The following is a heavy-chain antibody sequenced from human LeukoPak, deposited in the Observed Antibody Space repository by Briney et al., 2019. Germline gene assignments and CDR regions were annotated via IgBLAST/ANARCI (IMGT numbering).Heavy chain of an antibody. J-gene: IGHJ4*02. CDR1: GLTFSSYS. CDR2: ISSSSSYI. D-gene: IGHD2-21*02. V-gene: IGHV3-21*01. CDR3: ARGLYMYCGGGCYPNFDY. Sequence: PGGSLRLSCAASGLTFSSYSMNWVRQAPGKGLEWVSSISSSSSYIYYADSVKGRFTISRDNAKNSLYLQMNSLRAEDTAVYYCARGLYMYCGGGCYPNFDYWGQGTLVTVSS.